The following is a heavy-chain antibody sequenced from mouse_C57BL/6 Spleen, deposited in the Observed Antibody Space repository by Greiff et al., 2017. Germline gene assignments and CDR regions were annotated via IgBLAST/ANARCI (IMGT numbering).Heavy chain of an antibody. Sequence: VQLQQSGAELMKPGASVKLSCKATGYPFTGYWIEWVKQRPGQGLDWIGEILPGSGSTNYNEKFKGKATFTADTSSTKAYMQLSSLTTEYSAIYYCARGWVLDYWGQCTTLTVSS. V-gene: IGHV1-9*01. J-gene: IGHJ2*01. CDR2: ILPGSGST. D-gene: IGHD3-3*01. CDR1: GYPFTGYW. CDR3: ARGWVLDY.